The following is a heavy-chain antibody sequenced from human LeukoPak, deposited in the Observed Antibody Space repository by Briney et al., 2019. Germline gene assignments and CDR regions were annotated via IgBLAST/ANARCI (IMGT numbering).Heavy chain of an antibody. CDR3: AKGTGINHYHWIDP. CDR2: ISGSGGNT. V-gene: IGHV3-23*01. Sequence: GGSLRLSCAASKVTFSDYAMNWVRQAPGKGLEWVSGISGSGGNTYYADSVKGRFTISRDNSKNTLYPQMNSLRAEDTALYYCAKGTGINHYHWIDPWGQGTQVTVSS. D-gene: IGHD3/OR15-3a*01. CDR1: KVTFSDYA. J-gene: IGHJ5*02.